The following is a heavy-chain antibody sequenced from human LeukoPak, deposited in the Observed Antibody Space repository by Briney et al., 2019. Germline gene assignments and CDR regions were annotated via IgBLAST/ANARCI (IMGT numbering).Heavy chain of an antibody. CDR2: IIPIFGTA. Sequence: SVKVSCKASGGTFTSYAISWVRQAPGQGLEWMGGIIPIFGTANYAQKFQGRVTITADESTSTAYMELSSLRSEDTAVYYCARGFAGGSSPLLDDWGQGTLVTVSS. D-gene: IGHD2-15*01. V-gene: IGHV1-69*13. CDR1: GGTFTSYA. J-gene: IGHJ4*02. CDR3: ARGFAGGSSPLLDD.